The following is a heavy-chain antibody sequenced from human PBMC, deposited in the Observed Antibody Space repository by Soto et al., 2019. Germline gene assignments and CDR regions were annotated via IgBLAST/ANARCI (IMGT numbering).Heavy chain of an antibody. CDR3: GRGIWGARVINAR. Sequence: SETLSLTCSVSGVSINAFYWSWIRQPPGKELQWMGYLYDSGNTNYNPSFMGRVTMSVDEPKTQFSLKFKSVTAAHTAVPYCGRGIWGARVINARWGQ. CDR2: LYDSGNT. CDR1: GVSINAFY. D-gene: IGHD3-16*01. V-gene: IGHV4-59*01. J-gene: IGHJ1*01.